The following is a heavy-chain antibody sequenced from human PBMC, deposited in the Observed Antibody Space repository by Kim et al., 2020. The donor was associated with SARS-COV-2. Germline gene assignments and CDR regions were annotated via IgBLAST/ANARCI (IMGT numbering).Heavy chain of an antibody. D-gene: IGHD4-17*01. J-gene: IGHJ4*02. CDR3: AREYYGDYAFDY. CDR1: GFTFTSYS. Sequence: GGSLRLSCAASGFTFTSYSMNWVRQAPGKGLEWVSSISSSSSYIYYADSVKGRFTISRDNAKNSLYLQMNSLRAEDTAVYYCAREYYGDYAFDYWGQGTLVTVSS. CDR2: ISSSSSYI. V-gene: IGHV3-21*01.